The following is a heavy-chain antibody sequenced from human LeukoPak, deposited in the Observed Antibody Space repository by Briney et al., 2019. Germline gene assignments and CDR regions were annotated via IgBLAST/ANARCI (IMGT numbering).Heavy chain of an antibody. Sequence: AASVKVSCKASGGTFSSYAISWVRPAPGQGLEWMGGIIPIFGAANYAQKFQGRVTITADESTSTAYMELSSLRSEDTAVYCCGRALDRRNGLDLWGKGTTVTVSS. J-gene: IGHJ6*04. CDR1: GGTFSSYA. CDR2: IIPIFGAA. V-gene: IGHV1-69*13. D-gene: IGHD1-1*01. CDR3: GRALDRRNGLDL.